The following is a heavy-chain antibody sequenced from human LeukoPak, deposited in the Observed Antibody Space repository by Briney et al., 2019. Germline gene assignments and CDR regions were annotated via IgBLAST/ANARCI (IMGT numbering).Heavy chain of an antibody. Sequence: PGGSLRLSCAASGFTFSSYSMNWVRQAPGKGLEWVSYISSSSSTIYYADSVKGRFTISRDNAKNSLYLQMNSLRAEDTAVYYCARAGSRNAFDIWGQGTMVTVSS. CDR2: ISSSSSTI. CDR1: GFTFSSYS. D-gene: IGHD1-14*01. J-gene: IGHJ3*02. V-gene: IGHV3-48*01. CDR3: ARAGSRNAFDI.